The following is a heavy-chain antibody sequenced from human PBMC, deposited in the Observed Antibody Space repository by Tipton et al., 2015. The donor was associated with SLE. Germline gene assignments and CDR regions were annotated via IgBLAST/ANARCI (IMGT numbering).Heavy chain of an antibody. CDR2: ISGGGGST. Sequence: VQLVQSGGGLIQSGGSLRLSCATSGFTVSSYALSWVRRAPGKGLEWVSAISGGGGSTYYADFVKGRFSISIDKSKKTLFLQMNSLRVDDTATYYCAKFEKTTDFYLDSWGQGTLVSVSS. V-gene: IGHV3-23*04. CDR1: GFTVSSYA. D-gene: IGHD1/OR15-1a*01. CDR3: AKFEKTTDFYLDS. J-gene: IGHJ4*02.